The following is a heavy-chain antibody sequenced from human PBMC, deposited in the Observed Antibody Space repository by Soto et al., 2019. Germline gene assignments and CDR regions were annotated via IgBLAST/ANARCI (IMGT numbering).Heavy chain of an antibody. D-gene: IGHD4-17*01. CDR1: GYTFTGYY. CDR2: INPNSGGT. J-gene: IGHJ6*02. Sequence: ASVKGSCKASGYTFTGYYMHWVRQAPGQGLEWMGWINPNSGGTNYAQKFQGWVTMTRDTSISTAYMELSRLRSDDTAVYYCGRDYGGHAYGMDVWGQGSKVTVS. CDR3: GRDYGGHAYGMDV. V-gene: IGHV1-2*04.